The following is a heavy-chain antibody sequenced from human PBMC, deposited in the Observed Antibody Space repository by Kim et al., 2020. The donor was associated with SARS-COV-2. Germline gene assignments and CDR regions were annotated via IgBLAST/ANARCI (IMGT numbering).Heavy chain of an antibody. J-gene: IGHJ4*02. Sequence: GGSLRLSCAASGFTFSDYYMSWIRQAPGKGLEWVSYISSSSSYTNYADSVKGRFTISRDNAKNSLYLQMNSLRAEDTAVYYCARDWQGYSRQLVPHYASGYWGQGTLVTVSS. D-gene: IGHD6-13*01. CDR2: ISSSSSYT. V-gene: IGHV3-11*05. CDR3: ARDWQGYSRQLVPHYASGY. CDR1: GFTFSDYY.